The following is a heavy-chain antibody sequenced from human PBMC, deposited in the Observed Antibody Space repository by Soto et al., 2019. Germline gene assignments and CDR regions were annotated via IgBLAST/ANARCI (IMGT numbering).Heavy chain of an antibody. CDR3: ARSIVVVTALDY. Sequence: PGESLKISCKGSGYSFTSYWINWVRQMPGKGLEWMGRIDPSDSYTNYSPSFQGHVTISADKSISTAYLQWSSLRSEDTAVYYCARSIVVVTALDYWGQGTLVTVSS. CDR2: IDPSDSYT. CDR1: GYSFTSYW. J-gene: IGHJ4*02. V-gene: IGHV5-10-1*01. D-gene: IGHD2-21*02.